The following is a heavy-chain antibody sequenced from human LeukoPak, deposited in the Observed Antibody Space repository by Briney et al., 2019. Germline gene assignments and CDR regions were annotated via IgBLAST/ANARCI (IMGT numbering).Heavy chain of an antibody. CDR3: AKDNWNPSLYYFDY. CDR2: IKQDGSEK. V-gene: IGHV3-7*04. J-gene: IGHJ4*02. D-gene: IGHD1-20*01. CDR1: GFTFSSYW. Sequence: GGSLRLSCAASGFTFSSYWMSWVRQAPGKGLEWVANIKQDGSEKYYVDSVKGRFTISSDNAKNSLYLQMNSLRAEDTAVYYCAKDNWNPSLYYFDYWGQGTLVTVSS.